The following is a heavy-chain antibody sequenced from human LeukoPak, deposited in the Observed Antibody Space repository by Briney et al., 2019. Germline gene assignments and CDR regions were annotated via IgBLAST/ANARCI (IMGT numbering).Heavy chain of an antibody. Sequence: GGSLRLSCAASGFTLSSYAMSWVRQAPGKGLEWVSAISVSGNTYHADSVKGRFTISRDSSKNTLYLQMNRLRAEDTALYYCATGGITIFGVVTYPNDWGQGTLVTVSS. V-gene: IGHV3-23*01. CDR2: ISVSGNT. CDR1: GFTLSSYA. J-gene: IGHJ4*02. CDR3: ATGGITIFGVVTYPND. D-gene: IGHD3-3*01.